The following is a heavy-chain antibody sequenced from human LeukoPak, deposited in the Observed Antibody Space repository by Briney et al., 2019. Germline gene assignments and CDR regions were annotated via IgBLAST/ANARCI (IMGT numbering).Heavy chain of an antibody. V-gene: IGHV4-4*02. Sequence: SETLSLTCAVSGGSISSSNWWSWVRQPPGKGLEWIGEIYHSGSTIYNPSLKSRVTISVDRSKNQFSLKLSSVTAADTAVYYCARDKGSGDRAFDIWGQGTMVTVSS. CDR2: IYHSGST. CDR1: GGSISSSNW. J-gene: IGHJ3*02. D-gene: IGHD3-10*01. CDR3: ARDKGSGDRAFDI.